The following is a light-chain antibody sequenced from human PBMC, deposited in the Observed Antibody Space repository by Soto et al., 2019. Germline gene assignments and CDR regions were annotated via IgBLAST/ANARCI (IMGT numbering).Light chain of an antibody. CDR1: RSNIGTYT. J-gene: IGLJ2*01. CDR3: AAWDGSLSAVL. V-gene: IGLV1-44*01. CDR2: LNN. Sequence: QSVLTQSPSASGSPGQTVTISCSGSRSNIGTYTVNWYQQLPGTAPTLLIYLNNQRPSGVANRFSGSKSGTSASLAITGLQSEDEAEYYCAAWDGSLSAVLFGGGTKVTVL.